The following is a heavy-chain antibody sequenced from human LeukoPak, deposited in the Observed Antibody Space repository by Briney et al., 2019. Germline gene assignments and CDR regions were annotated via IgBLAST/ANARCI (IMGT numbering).Heavy chain of an antibody. D-gene: IGHD3-22*01. V-gene: IGHV4-59*01. Sequence: SETLSLTCTVSGGSISSYYWSWIRQPPGKGLEWIGYIYYSGSTYYNPSLRSRVTISVDTSKNQFSLKLSSVAAADTAVYYCARSSEGRYYYDSSGFSYYYYYMDVWGKGTTVTISS. CDR1: GGSISSYY. CDR2: IYYSGST. CDR3: ARSSEGRYYYDSSGFSYYYYYMDV. J-gene: IGHJ6*03.